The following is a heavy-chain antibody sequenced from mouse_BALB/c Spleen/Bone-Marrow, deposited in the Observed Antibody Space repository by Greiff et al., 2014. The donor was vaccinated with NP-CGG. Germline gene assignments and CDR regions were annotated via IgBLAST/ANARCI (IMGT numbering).Heavy chain of an antibody. Sequence: QVQLQQSGAELARPGASVKMSCRASGYTFTTYTIHWVRQRPGQGLEWMGYINPSSGYTNYIQKFKDKATLTADKSSSTAYMQLSSLTSEDSAVYYCARRDDGYVFFDYWGQGTTLTVSS. D-gene: IGHD2-3*01. V-gene: IGHV1-4*01. CDR1: GYTFTTYT. CDR2: INPSSGYT. CDR3: ARRDDGYVFFDY. J-gene: IGHJ2*01.